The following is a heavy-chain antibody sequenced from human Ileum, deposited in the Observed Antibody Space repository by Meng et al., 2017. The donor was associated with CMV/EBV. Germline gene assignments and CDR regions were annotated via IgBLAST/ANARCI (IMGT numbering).Heavy chain of an antibody. D-gene: IGHD3-9*01. CDR2: ISSSGGTI. CDR1: GFTFTTYE. Sequence: SLNISWAASGFTFTTYEMNWVRQAPGKGLEWVSYISSSGGTIYDADSVKGRFTISRDNAKNSLYLQMSSLRVEDTAVYYCARMNYDILTGYGGAFDIWGHGTMVTVSS. J-gene: IGHJ3*02. CDR3: ARMNYDILTGYGGAFDI. V-gene: IGHV3-48*03.